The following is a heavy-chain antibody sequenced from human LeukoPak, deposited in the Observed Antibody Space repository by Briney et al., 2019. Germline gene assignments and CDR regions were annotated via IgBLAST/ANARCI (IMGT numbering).Heavy chain of an antibody. V-gene: IGHV1-8*03. D-gene: IGHD6-6*01. Sequence: ASVKVSCKASGYTFTRYDINWVRQATGQGLEWMGWMNPKSGNTGHAQKFQGRVTITRDTSISTVYMELSSLRSEDTAVYFCARDRGIAARRREPFDIWGQGTMVTVSS. CDR3: ARDRGIAARRREPFDI. J-gene: IGHJ3*02. CDR1: GYTFTRYD. CDR2: MNPKSGNT.